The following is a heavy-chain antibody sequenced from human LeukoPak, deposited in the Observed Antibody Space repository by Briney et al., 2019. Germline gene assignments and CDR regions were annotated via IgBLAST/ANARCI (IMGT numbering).Heavy chain of an antibody. D-gene: IGHD1-26*01. Sequence: GGSLRLSCAASGFTFSSYGTHWVRQAPGKGLEWVAVIWYDGSNKYYVDSVKGRFTISRDNSKNTLYLQLNRLRAEDTAVYYCARAGGGNYALHMDVWGKGTTVAVSS. J-gene: IGHJ6*03. CDR1: GFTFSSYG. CDR3: ARAGGGNYALHMDV. CDR2: IWYDGSNK. V-gene: IGHV3-33*01.